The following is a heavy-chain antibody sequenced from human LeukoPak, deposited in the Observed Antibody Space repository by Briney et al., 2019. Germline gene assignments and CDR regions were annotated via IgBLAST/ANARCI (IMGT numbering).Heavy chain of an antibody. CDR3: ARIGRGYSYGYYYFDF. J-gene: IGHJ4*02. V-gene: IGHV1-2*06. Sequence: ASVKVSCKASGYTFTGYYMHWVRQAPGQGLEWKGRINPNSGGTNYAQKFQGRVTMTRDTSISTAYMELSRLRSDDTAVYYCARIGRGYSYGYYYFDFWGQGTLVTVSS. CDR2: INPNSGGT. D-gene: IGHD5-18*01. CDR1: GYTFTGYY.